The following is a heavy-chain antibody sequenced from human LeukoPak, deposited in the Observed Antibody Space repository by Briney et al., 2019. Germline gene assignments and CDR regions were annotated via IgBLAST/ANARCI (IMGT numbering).Heavy chain of an antibody. CDR1: GGSISSYY. J-gene: IGHJ4*02. Sequence: SETLSLTCTVSGGSISSYYWSWIRQPPGKGLGWIGYIYYSGSTNYNPSLKSRITISVDTSKNQFSLKLSSVTAADTAVYYCARARGYSSGWEFDYWGQGTLATVSS. CDR3: ARARGYSSGWEFDY. V-gene: IGHV4-59*01. CDR2: IYYSGST. D-gene: IGHD6-19*01.